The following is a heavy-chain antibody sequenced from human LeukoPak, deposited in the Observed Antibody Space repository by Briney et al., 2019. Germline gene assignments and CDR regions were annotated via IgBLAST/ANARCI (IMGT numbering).Heavy chain of an antibody. Sequence: ASVKVSCKASGYTFTSYIINWVRQAPGQGLEWMGWISTYNDNTNYAQKFQGRVTMTTDTSTSTAYMELRSLTSDDTAVYYCARGYPSDHWGQGTLVTVSS. CDR3: ARGYPSDH. CDR1: GYTFTSYI. CDR2: ISTYNDNT. J-gene: IGHJ5*02. D-gene: IGHD1-26*01. V-gene: IGHV1-18*04.